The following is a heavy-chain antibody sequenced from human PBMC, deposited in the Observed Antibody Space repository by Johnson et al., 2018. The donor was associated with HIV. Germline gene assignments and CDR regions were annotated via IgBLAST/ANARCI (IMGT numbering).Heavy chain of an antibody. CDR3: ARVLTTRGAFDI. D-gene: IGHD3-9*01. J-gene: IGHJ3*02. CDR1: GFTFSSYA. V-gene: IGHV3-23*04. Sequence: VQLVESGGGLVQPGGSLRLSCAASGFTFSSYAMSWVRQAPGKGLEWVSAISGSGGSTYYADSVKGRFTISRDKSKNTLYLQMNSLRAGDTAVYYCARVLTTRGAFDIWGQGTMVTVSS. CDR2: ISGSGGST.